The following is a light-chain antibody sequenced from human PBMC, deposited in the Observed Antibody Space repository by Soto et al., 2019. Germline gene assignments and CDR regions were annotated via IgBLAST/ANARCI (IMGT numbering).Light chain of an antibody. CDR3: SSYTTTSNYV. V-gene: IGLV2-14*02. CDR2: EGS. CDR1: ISDVGSSDL. J-gene: IGLJ1*01. Sequence: QSVLTQPASVSGSPGQSITISCIGTISDVGSSDLVSWYQQHPGKAPRLMIYEGSRRPSGVSNRFFGSKSGNTASLAISGLQAEDEADYYCSSYTTTSNYVFGTGTKV.